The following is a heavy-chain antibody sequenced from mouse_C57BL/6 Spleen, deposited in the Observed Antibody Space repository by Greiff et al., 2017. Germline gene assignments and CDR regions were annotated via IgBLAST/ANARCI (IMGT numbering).Heavy chain of an antibody. CDR1: GYTFTSYW. Sequence: QVQLQQPGAELVKPGASVKLSCKASGYTFTSYWMHWVKQRPGRGLEWLGRIDPNSGGTKYNEKFKSKATLTVDKPSSTAYMQLSSLTSEDSAVYYCARGGFYYGHYFDYWGQGTTLTVSS. CDR2: IDPNSGGT. CDR3: ARGGFYYGHYFDY. J-gene: IGHJ2*01. V-gene: IGHV1-72*01. D-gene: IGHD1-1*01.